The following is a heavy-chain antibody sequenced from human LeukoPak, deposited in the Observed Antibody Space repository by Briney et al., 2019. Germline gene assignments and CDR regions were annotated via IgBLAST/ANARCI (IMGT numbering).Heavy chain of an antibody. D-gene: IGHD6-19*01. J-gene: IGHJ4*02. V-gene: IGHV1-18*04. Sequence: ASVKVSCKASGYTFTGYYMHWVRQAPGQGLEWMGWISAYNGNTNYAQKLQGRVTMTTDTSTGTAYMELRSLRSDDTAVYYCARDDSSGWYYLDYWGQGTLVTVSS. CDR1: GYTFTGYY. CDR3: ARDDSSGWYYLDY. CDR2: ISAYNGNT.